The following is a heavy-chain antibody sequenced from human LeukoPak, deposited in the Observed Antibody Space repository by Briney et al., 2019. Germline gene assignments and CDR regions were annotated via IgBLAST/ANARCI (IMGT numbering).Heavy chain of an antibody. CDR1: GGSISSYY. D-gene: IGHD3-22*01. Sequence: SETLSLTCTVSGGSISSYYWSWIRQPPGKGLEWIGYIYYSGSTNYNPSLKSRVTISVDTSKNQFSLKLSSVTAADTAVYYCARDIPYDSSGLAGRAGIDPWGQGTLVTVSS. J-gene: IGHJ5*02. CDR3: ARDIPYDSSGLAGRAGIDP. V-gene: IGHV4-59*01. CDR2: IYYSGST.